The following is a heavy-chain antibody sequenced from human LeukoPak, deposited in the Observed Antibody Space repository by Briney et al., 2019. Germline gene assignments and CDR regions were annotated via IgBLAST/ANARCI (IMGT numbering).Heavy chain of an antibody. V-gene: IGHV4-39*01. CDR3: ARAYYYASSAFDI. CDR1: GGSISSNTYY. CDR2: IYYGGST. Sequence: SETLSLTCTVSGGSISSNTYYWDWIRQPPGKGLECIGSIYYGGSTYYNPSLKSRVIISVDTSKNQFSLKLSSVTAADTAVYYCARAYYYASSAFDIWGQGTMVTVSS. J-gene: IGHJ3*02. D-gene: IGHD3-22*01.